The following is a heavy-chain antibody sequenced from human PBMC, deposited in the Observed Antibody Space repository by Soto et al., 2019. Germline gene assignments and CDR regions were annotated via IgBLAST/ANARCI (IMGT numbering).Heavy chain of an antibody. J-gene: IGHJ4*02. CDR2: ISSSSSTI. Sequence: EVQLVESGGGLVQPGGSLRLSCAASGFTFSSYSMNWVRQAPGKGLEWVSYISSSSSTIYYADSVKGRFTISRDNAKNSLYLQMNSLRDEDAAVYYCARAYYYDSSGSFDYWGQGTLVTVSS. D-gene: IGHD3-22*01. V-gene: IGHV3-48*02. CDR3: ARAYYYDSSGSFDY. CDR1: GFTFSSYS.